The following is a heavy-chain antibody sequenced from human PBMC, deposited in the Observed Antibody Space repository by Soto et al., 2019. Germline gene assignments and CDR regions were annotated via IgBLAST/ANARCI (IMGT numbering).Heavy chain of an antibody. CDR2: ISHDGSYK. CDR1: GFTFSYHH. CDR3: AKGLLAIVGTTLPRDAFNI. V-gene: IGHV3-30*18. D-gene: IGHD1-26*01. J-gene: IGHJ3*02. Sequence: PGGSLSRCCASSGFTFSYHHMDWVRQAPGKGLDWVAVISHDGSYKYYGDAVKGRFTISRDTSKNAVYLEMNSLRPEDTAVYYCAKGLLAIVGTTLPRDAFNIWGQGTMVNVSS.